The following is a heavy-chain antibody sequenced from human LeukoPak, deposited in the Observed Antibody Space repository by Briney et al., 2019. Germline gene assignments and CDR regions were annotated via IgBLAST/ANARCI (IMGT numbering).Heavy chain of an antibody. CDR1: GGSFSGYY. D-gene: IGHD5-24*01. CDR2: INHSGST. CDR3: ASCRDGYNYDY. J-gene: IGHJ4*02. V-gene: IGHV4-34*01. Sequence: SETLSLTCAVYGGSFSGYYWSWIRQPPGKGLEWIGEINHSGSTNYNPSLKSRVTISVDTSKNQFSLKLSSVTAADTAVYYCASCRDGYNYDYWGQGTLVTVSS.